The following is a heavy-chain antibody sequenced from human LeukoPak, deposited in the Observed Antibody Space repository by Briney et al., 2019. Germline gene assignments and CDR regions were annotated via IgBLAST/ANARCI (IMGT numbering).Heavy chain of an antibody. CDR2: VDPQNNRK. CDR3: FANSGSYQGWFDP. CDR1: GYTSIDYY. V-gene: IGHV1-69-2*01. Sequence: ASVKVSCKASGYTSIDYYTHWVHQAPGKGLEWIGRVDPQNNRKKYADKFQGRVTITADTSTDTAYMELSSLRSEDTGVYYCFANSGSYQGWFDPWGQGTLVTVSS. J-gene: IGHJ5*02. D-gene: IGHD1-26*01.